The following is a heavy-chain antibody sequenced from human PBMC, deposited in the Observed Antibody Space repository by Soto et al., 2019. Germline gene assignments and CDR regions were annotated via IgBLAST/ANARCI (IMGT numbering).Heavy chain of an antibody. CDR2: ISAYNGNT. Sequence: XSVKVSFNASGYTFTSYGISLVRHSPGQGLEWIGWISAYNGNTNYAQKLQGRVTMTTDTSTSTAYMELRSLRYDDTAVYYCARGSSTSPNDAFDIWGQGTMVTVSS. J-gene: IGHJ3*02. CDR1: GYTFTSYG. V-gene: IGHV1-18*01. CDR3: ARGSSTSPNDAFDI. D-gene: IGHD2-2*01.